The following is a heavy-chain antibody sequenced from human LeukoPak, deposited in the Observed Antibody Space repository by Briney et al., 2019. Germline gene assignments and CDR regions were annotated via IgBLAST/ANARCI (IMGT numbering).Heavy chain of an antibody. CDR1: GFTFSSYG. CDR2: ISYDGSNK. CDR3: AKPVTYGADLDAFDI. Sequence: PGRSLRLSCAASGFTFSSYGMHWVRQAPGKGLEWVAVISYDGSNKYYADSVKGRFTISRDNSKNTLYLQMNSLRAEDTAVYYCAKPVTYGADLDAFDIWGQGTMVTVSS. V-gene: IGHV3-30*18. D-gene: IGHD4-17*01. J-gene: IGHJ3*02.